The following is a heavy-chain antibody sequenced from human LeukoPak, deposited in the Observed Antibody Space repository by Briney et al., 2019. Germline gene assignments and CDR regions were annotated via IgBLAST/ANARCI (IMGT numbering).Heavy chain of an antibody. Sequence: GGSLRLSCAASGFTFSGYAMSWVRQAPGKGLEWVSAISGSGGSTYYADSVKGRFTISRDNSKNTLYLQMNSLGAEDTAVYYCAKDSLLLWFGELSSYFDYWGQGTLVTVSS. D-gene: IGHD3-10*01. J-gene: IGHJ4*02. CDR2: ISGSGGST. CDR3: AKDSLLLWFGELSSYFDY. CDR1: GFTFSGYA. V-gene: IGHV3-23*01.